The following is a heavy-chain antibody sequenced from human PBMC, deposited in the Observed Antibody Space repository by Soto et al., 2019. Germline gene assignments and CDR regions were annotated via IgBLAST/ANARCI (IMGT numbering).Heavy chain of an antibody. D-gene: IGHD2-2*02. V-gene: IGHV4-4*02. Sequence: SETLSLTCAVSGGSISNTDWWTWVRQPPGKGLEWIAEISHSGNTNYNPSLESRVTMSLDNSKNQFSLKLTSVTAADTAVYYCATQTIPFTWPYWGQGILVTVSS. J-gene: IGHJ4*02. CDR3: ATQTIPFTWPY. CDR1: GGSISNTDW. CDR2: ISHSGNT.